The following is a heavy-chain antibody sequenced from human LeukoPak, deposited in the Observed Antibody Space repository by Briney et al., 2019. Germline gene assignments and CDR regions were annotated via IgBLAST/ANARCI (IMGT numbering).Heavy chain of an antibody. CDR1: GFTFSDYG. CDR2: ITSSSTYI. CDR3: AREGYYSGMDV. V-gene: IGHV3-21*01. Sequence: GGSLRLSCAASGFTFSDYGMNWVRQAPGKGLEWVSSITSSSTYIYYADSVKGRFTISRDNAKNSLYLQMNSLRAEDTAVYYCAREGYYSGMDVWGQGTTVTVSS. J-gene: IGHJ6*02.